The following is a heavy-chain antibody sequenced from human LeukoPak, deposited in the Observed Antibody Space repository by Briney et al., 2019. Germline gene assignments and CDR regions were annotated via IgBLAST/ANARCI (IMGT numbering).Heavy chain of an antibody. Sequence: ASETLSLTCTVSGGSISSYYWSWIRQPAGKGLEWIGRIYTSGSTNYNPSLKSRVTMSVDTSKNQFSLKLSSVTAADTAVYYCARDGRQYCGGDCYPAWGQGTLVTVSS. CDR2: IYTSGST. D-gene: IGHD2-21*01. J-gene: IGHJ4*02. CDR3: ARDGRQYCGGDCYPA. V-gene: IGHV4-4*07. CDR1: GGSISSYY.